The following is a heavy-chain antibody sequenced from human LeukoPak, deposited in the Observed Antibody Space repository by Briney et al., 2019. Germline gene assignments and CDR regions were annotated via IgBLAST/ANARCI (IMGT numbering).Heavy chain of an antibody. CDR3: ASIEYSSSNDAFDI. CDR2: MNPNSGNT. D-gene: IGHD6-6*01. J-gene: IGHJ3*02. Sequence: ASVTVSCTASGYTFTGYYMHWVRQAPGQGLEWMGWMNPNSGNTGYAQKFQGRVTMTRNTSISTAYMELSRLRSDDTAVYYCASIEYSSSNDAFDIWGQGTMVTVSS. V-gene: IGHV1-8*02. CDR1: GYTFTGYY.